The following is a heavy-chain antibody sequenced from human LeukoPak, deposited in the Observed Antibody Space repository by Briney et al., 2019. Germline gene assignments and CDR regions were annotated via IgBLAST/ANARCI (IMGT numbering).Heavy chain of an antibody. V-gene: IGHV4-38-2*02. Sequence: SETLSLTCTGSGYSISSGYYWGWIRQPPGKGLEWIGSIYHSGSTYYNPSLKSRVTISVDTSKNQFSLKLSSVTAADTAVYYCARARREMVDYWGQGTLVTVSS. D-gene: IGHD5-24*01. J-gene: IGHJ4*02. CDR2: IYHSGST. CDR1: GYSISSGYY. CDR3: ARARREMVDY.